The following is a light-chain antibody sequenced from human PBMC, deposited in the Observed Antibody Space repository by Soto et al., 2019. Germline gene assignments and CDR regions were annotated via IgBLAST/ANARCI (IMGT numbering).Light chain of an antibody. CDR2: NAF. J-gene: IGKJ4*01. CDR1: QNIRRS. Sequence: EIVMTQSPGTVPVSPGERATLSCRASQNIRRSLAWYQQKPGQAPRLLIYNAFTSATGIPARFSGSGSGTDFTLTISSLQVEDSAVYYCQQYHNWPPVTFGGGTKVEIK. CDR3: QQYHNWPPVT. V-gene: IGKV3-15*01.